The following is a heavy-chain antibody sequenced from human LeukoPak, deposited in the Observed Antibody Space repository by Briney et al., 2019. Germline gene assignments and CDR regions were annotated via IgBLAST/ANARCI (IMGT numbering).Heavy chain of an antibody. V-gene: IGHV4-59*08. J-gene: IGHJ4*02. CDR2: IYNSGST. CDR3: ARHFPTMPYYFDY. Sequence: SETLSLTCTVSGGSISSYYWSWIRQPPGKGLEWIGYIYNSGSTNYNPSLKSRVTISVDTSKNQFSLKLSSVTAADTAVYYCARHFPTMPYYFDYWGQGTLVTVSS. D-gene: IGHD2-2*01. CDR1: GGSISSYY.